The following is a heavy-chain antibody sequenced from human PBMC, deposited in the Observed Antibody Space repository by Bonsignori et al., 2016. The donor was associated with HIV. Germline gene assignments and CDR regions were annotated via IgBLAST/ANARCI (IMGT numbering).Heavy chain of an antibody. CDR3: ARSMGSNSPGGFDI. D-gene: IGHD6-6*01. CDR2: TYYRSKWDN. V-gene: IGHV6-1*01. Sequence: WIRQSPSRGLEWLGRTYYRSKWDNDYAPSVKSRITINPDTSKNQFSLQLNSVTPEDTAVYYCARSMGSNSPGGFDIWGQGTMVTVSS. J-gene: IGHJ3*02.